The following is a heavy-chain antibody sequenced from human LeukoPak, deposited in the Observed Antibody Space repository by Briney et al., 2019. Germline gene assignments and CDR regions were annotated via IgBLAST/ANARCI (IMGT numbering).Heavy chain of an antibody. D-gene: IGHD2-21*02. V-gene: IGHV4-61*02. Sequence: PSETLSLTCTVSGGSISSGSYYWSWIRQPAGKGLEWIGRIYTSGSTNYNPSLKSRVTISVDTSKNQFSLKLSSVTAADTAVYYCARGTGGDYVGLNYWGQGTLVTVSS. CDR3: ARGTGGDYVGLNY. CDR1: GGSISSGSYY. CDR2: IYTSGST. J-gene: IGHJ4*02.